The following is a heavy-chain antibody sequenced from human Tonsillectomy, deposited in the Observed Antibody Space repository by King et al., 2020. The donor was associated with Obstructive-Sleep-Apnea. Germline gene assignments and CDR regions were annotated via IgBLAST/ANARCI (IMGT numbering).Heavy chain of an antibody. CDR2: IVVGSGNT. J-gene: IGHJ4*02. V-gene: IGHV1-58*01. CDR3: AADSVTGNYYDSSAPGY. CDR1: GFTFTSSA. D-gene: IGHD3-22*01. Sequence: QLVESGPEVKKPGTSVKVSCKASGFTFTSSAVQWVRQARGQRLEWIGWIVVGSGNTNYAQKFQERVTITRDMSTSTAYMELSSLRSEDTAVYYCAADSVTGNYYDSSAPGYWGQGTLVTVSS.